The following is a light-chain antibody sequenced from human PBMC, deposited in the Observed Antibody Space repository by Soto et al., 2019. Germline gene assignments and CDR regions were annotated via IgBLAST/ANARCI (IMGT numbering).Light chain of an antibody. Sequence: EIEMTQSPATLSLAPGERVTLSCRASESVSTNLAWYQQKAGQAPRLLIYGASTRATGIPARFSGSGSGTEFTLTISSLQSEDFAVYYCQQRSNWPPITFGQGTRLEI. CDR3: QQRSNWPPIT. J-gene: IGKJ5*01. CDR1: ESVSTN. V-gene: IGKV3-15*01. CDR2: GAS.